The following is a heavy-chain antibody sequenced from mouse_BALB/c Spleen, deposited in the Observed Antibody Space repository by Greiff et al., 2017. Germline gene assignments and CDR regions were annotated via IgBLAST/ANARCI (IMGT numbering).Heavy chain of an antibody. V-gene: IGHV5-6-5*01. J-gene: IGHJ1*01. Sequence: EVMLVESGGGLVKPGGSLKLSCAASGFTFSSYAMSWVRQTPEKRLEWVASISSGGSTYYPDSVKGRFTISRDNARNILYLQMSSLRSEDTAMYYCARGHYYGSSYRYWYFDVWGAGTTVTVSS. CDR3: ARGHYYGSSYRYWYFDV. CDR2: ISSGGST. D-gene: IGHD1-1*01. CDR1: GFTFSSYA.